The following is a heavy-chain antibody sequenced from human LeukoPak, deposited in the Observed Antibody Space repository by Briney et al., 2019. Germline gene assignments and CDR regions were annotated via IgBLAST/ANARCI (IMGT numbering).Heavy chain of an antibody. J-gene: IGHJ4*02. D-gene: IGHD2-2*01. Sequence: PSETLSLTCAVYGGSFSGYYWSWIRQPPGKGREWIGEINHSGSTNYNPSLKSRVTISVDTSKNQFSLKLSSVTAADTAVYYCARGRLYCSSTSCYRPFDYWGQGTLVTVSS. V-gene: IGHV4-34*01. CDR1: GGSFSGYY. CDR3: ARGRLYCSSTSCYRPFDY. CDR2: INHSGST.